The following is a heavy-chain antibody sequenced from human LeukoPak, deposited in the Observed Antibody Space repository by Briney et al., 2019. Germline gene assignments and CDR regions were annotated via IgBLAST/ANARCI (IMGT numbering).Heavy chain of an antibody. CDR3: ARTLWFGEFDHDYFDY. V-gene: IGHV1-69*04. CDR2: IIPILGIA. Sequence: AASVKVSCKASGGTFSSYAISWVRQAPGQGLEWMGRIIPILGIANYAQKFQGRVTITADKSTSTAYMELSSLRSEDTAVYYCARTLWFGEFDHDYFDYWGQGTLVTVSS. D-gene: IGHD3-10*01. CDR1: GGTFSSYA. J-gene: IGHJ4*02.